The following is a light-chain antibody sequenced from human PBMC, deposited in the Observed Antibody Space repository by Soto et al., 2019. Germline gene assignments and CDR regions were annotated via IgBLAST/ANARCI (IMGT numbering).Light chain of an antibody. CDR2: STS. Sequence: IQLTQSPSSLSASVGDRVTVSCRSSQNIENYLSWYVQRPGKAPDLLVYSTSKLKSGVPSRFRGSGSGTDFSLTISSLQSEDFGTYYCQQSSNIPWTFGQGTKVEIK. J-gene: IGKJ1*01. CDR3: QQSSNIPWT. CDR1: QNIENY. V-gene: IGKV1-39*01.